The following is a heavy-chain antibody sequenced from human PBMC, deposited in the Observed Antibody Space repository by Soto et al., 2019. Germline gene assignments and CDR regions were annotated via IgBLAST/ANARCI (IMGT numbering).Heavy chain of an antibody. J-gene: IGHJ3*02. CDR2: INPSGGTT. D-gene: IGHD2-15*01. CDR1: GYTFTNNY. CDR3: AREIIVGDGLDI. V-gene: IGHV1-46*01. Sequence: QVQLVQSGAEGKRPGASVKVSCKTSGYTFTNNYMHWVRQVTGQGLEWVGMINPSGGTTTYAKNFQGRVTVTSDTSTSTVYMDLSSLRSEDTALYYCAREIIVGDGLDIWGQGTMVTVSS.